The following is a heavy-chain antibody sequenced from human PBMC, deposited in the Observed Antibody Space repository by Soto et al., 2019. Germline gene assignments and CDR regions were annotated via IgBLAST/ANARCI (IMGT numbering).Heavy chain of an antibody. CDR2: ISGSGGSI. J-gene: IGHJ6*02. V-gene: IGHV3-23*01. CDR1: GFTFSSYA. CDR3: AKYGRWLVHFYYYGMDV. D-gene: IGHD6-19*01. Sequence: EVQLLASGGGLVQPGGSLRLSCAASGFTFSSYAMSWVRQAPGKGLEWVSAISGSGGSIYYADSVKGRFTISRDNSKNTLYLQMNSLRAEDTAVYYCAKYGRWLVHFYYYGMDVWGQGTTVTVSS.